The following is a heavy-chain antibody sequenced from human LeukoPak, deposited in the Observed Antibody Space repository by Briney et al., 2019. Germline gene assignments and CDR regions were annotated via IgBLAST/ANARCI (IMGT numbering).Heavy chain of an antibody. CDR3: ARRSRSADYYYYYMDV. J-gene: IGHJ6*03. D-gene: IGHD6-25*01. V-gene: IGHV4-59*01. CDR1: GGSISNYY. Sequence: SETLSLTCTVSGGSISNYYWTWIRQPPGEGLEWIGFIYYSGSTNYHPSLKSRVTISVDTSKNQFSLKLSSVTAADTAVYYCARRSRSADYYYYYMDVWGKGTTVTVSS. CDR2: IYYSGST.